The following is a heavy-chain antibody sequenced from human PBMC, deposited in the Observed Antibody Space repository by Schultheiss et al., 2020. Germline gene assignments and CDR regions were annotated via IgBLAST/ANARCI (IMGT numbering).Heavy chain of an antibody. V-gene: IGHV1-18*04. Sequence: GESLKVSCKTSGYTFTGYYIHWVRQAPGQGLEWMGWISAYNGNTNYAQKLQGRVTMTTDTSTSTAYMELRSLRSDDTAVYYCAAGGATRYYYYYGMDVWGKGTTVTVSS. CDR3: AAGGATRYYYYYGMDV. CDR2: ISAYNGNT. J-gene: IGHJ6*04. CDR1: GYTFTGYY. D-gene: IGHD1-26*01.